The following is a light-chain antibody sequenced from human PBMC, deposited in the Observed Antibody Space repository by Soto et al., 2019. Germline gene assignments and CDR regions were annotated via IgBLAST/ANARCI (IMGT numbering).Light chain of an antibody. V-gene: IGKV1-5*03. CDR1: QSISSW. J-gene: IGKJ3*01. Sequence: DIQMTQSPSTLSASVGDRVTITCRASQSISSWLAWYHQKPGKAPKLLIYKASSLESGVPSRFGGSGSGTEFTLTISSLQPDDLATYYCQQYNSSPFTFGPGTKVDIK. CDR2: KAS. CDR3: QQYNSSPFT.